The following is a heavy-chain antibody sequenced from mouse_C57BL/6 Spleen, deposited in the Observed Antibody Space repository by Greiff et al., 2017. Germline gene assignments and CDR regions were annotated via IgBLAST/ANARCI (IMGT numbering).Heavy chain of an antibody. Sequence: VQLQQPGAELVKPGASVKLSCKASGYTFTSYWMHCVKQRPGQGLEWIGMIHPNSGSTNYNEKFKSKATLTVDKSSSTAYMQLSSLTSEDSAVYYCARGDYSNPYYFDYWGQGTTLTVSS. CDR2: IHPNSGST. D-gene: IGHD2-5*01. CDR1: GYTFTSYW. V-gene: IGHV1-64*01. J-gene: IGHJ2*01. CDR3: ARGDYSNPYYFDY.